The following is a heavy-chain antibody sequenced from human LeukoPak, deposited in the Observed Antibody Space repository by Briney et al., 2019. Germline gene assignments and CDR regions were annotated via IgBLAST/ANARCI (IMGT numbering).Heavy chain of an antibody. CDR1: GGSFSGYY. V-gene: IGHV4-34*01. CDR3: ARGRYSSSWYADY. J-gene: IGHJ4*02. CDR2: IYYSGST. D-gene: IGHD6-13*01. Sequence: SETLSLTCAVYGGSFSGYYWNWIRQPPGKGLEWIGYIYYSGSTYYNPSFKSRVTISVDTSKNQFSLKLSSVTAADTAVYYCARGRYSSSWYADYWGQGTLVTVSS.